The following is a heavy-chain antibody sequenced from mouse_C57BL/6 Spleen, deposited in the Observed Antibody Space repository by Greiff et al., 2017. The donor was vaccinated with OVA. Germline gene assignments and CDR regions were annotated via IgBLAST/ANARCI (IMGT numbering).Heavy chain of an antibody. V-gene: IGHV1-53*01. CDR3: ARNSNWDDYAMDY. CDR1: GYTFTSYW. Sequence: QVQLQQPGTELVKPGASVNLSCKASGYTFTSYWMHWVKQRPGQGLEWIGNINPSNGGTYYNEKFKSKATLTVDKTSSTAYMQLSSLTSEDSAVYYCARNSNWDDYAMDYWGRGTSVTVSS. CDR2: INPSNGGT. D-gene: IGHD4-1*02. J-gene: IGHJ4*01.